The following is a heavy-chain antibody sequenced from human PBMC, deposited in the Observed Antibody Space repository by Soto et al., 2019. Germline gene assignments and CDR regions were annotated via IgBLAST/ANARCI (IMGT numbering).Heavy chain of an antibody. CDR3: AAFWKGPV. CDR1: GFTFTSYW. D-gene: IGHD3-3*01. V-gene: IGHV3-74*01. J-gene: IGHJ4*02. Sequence: GGSLRLSCAASGFTFTSYWMHWFRQAPGKGLVWVSRINSDGSSTIYADSVKSRFTISRDNAKNTLYLQMNSLRVEDTAVYYCAAFWKGPVWGQGTLVTVSS. CDR2: INSDGSST.